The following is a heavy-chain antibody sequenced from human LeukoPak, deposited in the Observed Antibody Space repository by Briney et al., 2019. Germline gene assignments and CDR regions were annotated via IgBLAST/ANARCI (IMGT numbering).Heavy chain of an antibody. CDR1: GGSISSGGYY. CDR2: IYYSGST. Sequence: SETLSLTCTVSGGSISSGGYYWSWIRQHPGKGLEWIGYIYYSGSTYYNPSLKSRVTISVDTSKNQFSLKLSSATAADTAVYYCARGGVPAAIGGNYYYYYYMDVWGKGTTVTVSS. D-gene: IGHD2-2*02. CDR3: ARGGVPAAIGGNYYYYYYMDV. J-gene: IGHJ6*03. V-gene: IGHV4-31*03.